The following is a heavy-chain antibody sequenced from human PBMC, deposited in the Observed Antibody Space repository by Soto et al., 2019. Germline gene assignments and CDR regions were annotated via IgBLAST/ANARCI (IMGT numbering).Heavy chain of an antibody. V-gene: IGHV4-59*01. CDR1: GGSISSYY. J-gene: IGHJ4*02. D-gene: IGHD3-10*02. Sequence: SETLSLTCTVSGGSISSYYWSWIRQPPGKGLEWIGYIYYSGSTNYNPSLKSRVTISVDTSKNQFSLKLSSVTAADTAVYYCARGPGLFGGDYWGQGTLVTVSS. CDR3: ARGPGLFGGDY. CDR2: IYYSGST.